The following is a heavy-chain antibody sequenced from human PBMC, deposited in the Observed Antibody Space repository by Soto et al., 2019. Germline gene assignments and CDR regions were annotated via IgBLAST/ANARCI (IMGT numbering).Heavy chain of an antibody. V-gene: IGHV3-30-3*01. CDR1: GFTFGAYA. D-gene: IGHD3-22*01. Sequence: PGGSLRLSCGASGFTFGAYAGHWVRQAPGKGLEWVALISYDGSDKDYADSVKGRFTISRDNSRNTLFLQMNSLRAEDTAVYYCARDYYKYYDSSGYYRSPAYWGQGTLVTVS. CDR3: ARDYYKYYDSSGYYRSPAY. J-gene: IGHJ4*02. CDR2: ISYDGSDK.